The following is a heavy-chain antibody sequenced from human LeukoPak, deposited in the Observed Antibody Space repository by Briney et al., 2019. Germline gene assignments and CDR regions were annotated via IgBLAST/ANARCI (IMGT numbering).Heavy chain of an antibody. J-gene: IGHJ5*02. CDR1: GVSFSGYY. V-gene: IGHV4-34*01. Sequence: PSETLSLTCAVYGVSFSGYYWSWIRQPPGKGLEWIGEINHSGSTNYNPSLKSRVTISVDTSKNQFSLKLSSVTAADTAVYYCARGFGGSGSYYNSFGSWFDPWGQEPWSPSPQ. CDR2: INHSGST. CDR3: ARGFGGSGSYYNSFGSWFDP. D-gene: IGHD3-10*01.